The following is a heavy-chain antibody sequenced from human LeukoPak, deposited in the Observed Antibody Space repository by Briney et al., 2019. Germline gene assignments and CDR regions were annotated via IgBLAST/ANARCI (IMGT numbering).Heavy chain of an antibody. J-gene: IGHJ6*03. CDR1: GGSISSSSYY. V-gene: IGHV4-39*02. CDR3: ARDGRLLNYNMDV. Sequence: SETLSLTCTVSGGSISSSSYYWGWIRQPPGKGLEWIGSIYYSGSTYYNPSLKSRVTISVDTSKNQFSLKLSSVTAADTAVYYCARDGRLLNYNMDVWGKGTTVTVSS. D-gene: IGHD2-15*01. CDR2: IYYSGST.